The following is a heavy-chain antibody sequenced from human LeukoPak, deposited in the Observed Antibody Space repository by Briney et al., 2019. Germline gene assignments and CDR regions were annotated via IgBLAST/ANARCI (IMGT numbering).Heavy chain of an antibody. J-gene: IGHJ4*02. V-gene: IGHV4-30-4*01. D-gene: IGHD5-12*01. CDR2: IYYSGRT. Sequence: SETLSLTCTVSGVSISSADYYWSWIRQPPGKGLEWIGYIYYSGRTYYNPSLKSRVTMSVDTSKNQFSLQLSSVTAADTAVYYCARDLGGGYGDYDNWGQGTLVTVSS. CDR1: GVSISSADYY. CDR3: ARDLGGGYGDYDN.